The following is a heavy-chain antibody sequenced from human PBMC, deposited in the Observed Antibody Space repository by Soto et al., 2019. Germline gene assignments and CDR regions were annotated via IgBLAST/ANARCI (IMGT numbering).Heavy chain of an antibody. D-gene: IGHD6-13*01. V-gene: IGHV3-23*01. CDR1: GFTFSSHV. Sequence: EVQVLESGGGLVQPGGSLRLSCVASGFTFSSHVMTWVRQAPGKGLEWVSSINTNGGSTYYAESVKGRFTISRDNSRNTLSLQMGSLRAEDPAVDYCAKGYDSSWWEGYWGQGTLVTVSS. CDR2: INTNGGST. J-gene: IGHJ4*02. CDR3: AKGYDSSWWEGY.